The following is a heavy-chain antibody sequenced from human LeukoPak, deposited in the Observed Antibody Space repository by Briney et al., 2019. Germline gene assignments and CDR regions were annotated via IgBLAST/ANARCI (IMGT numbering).Heavy chain of an antibody. D-gene: IGHD2-15*01. V-gene: IGHV5-51*01. CDR3: ARQEYCSGGSCYSWFDP. CDR1: GYSINNYW. CDR2: IYPADSDI. J-gene: IGHJ5*02. Sequence: GESLKISCKGSGYSINNYWIGWVRQMPGKGLEWMGIIYPADSDIRYSPSFQGQVTISADKSISTAYLQWSSLKASDTAMYYCARQEYCSGGSCYSWFDPWGQGTLVTVSS.